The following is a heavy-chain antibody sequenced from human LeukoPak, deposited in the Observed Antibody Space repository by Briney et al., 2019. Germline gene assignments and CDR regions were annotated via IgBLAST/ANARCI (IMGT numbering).Heavy chain of an antibody. Sequence: KPSETLSLTCTVSGGSISSYYWSWIRQPPGKGLEWIGYIYYSGSTNYNPSLKSRVTISVDTSKNQFSLKLSSVTAADTAVYYCARVGSSGYKINDAFDIWGQGTMVTVSS. CDR3: ARVGSSGYKINDAFDI. J-gene: IGHJ3*02. CDR1: GGSISSYY. D-gene: IGHD5-12*01. CDR2: IYYSGST. V-gene: IGHV4-59*01.